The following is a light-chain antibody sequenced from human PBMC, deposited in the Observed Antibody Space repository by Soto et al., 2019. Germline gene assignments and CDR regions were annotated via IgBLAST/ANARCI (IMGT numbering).Light chain of an antibody. V-gene: IGKV3D-20*02. CDR2: AAS. CDR3: QQHNNWPRT. J-gene: IGKJ1*01. CDR1: QSLGSGY. Sequence: LTQSPCTLSLSTGDRATLSCRASQSLGSGYLAWYQQKPGQAPRILIYAASTRATGIPDRFSGSGSGTDFSLTISRLEPEDFAVYYCQQHNNWPRTFGQGTKVDIK.